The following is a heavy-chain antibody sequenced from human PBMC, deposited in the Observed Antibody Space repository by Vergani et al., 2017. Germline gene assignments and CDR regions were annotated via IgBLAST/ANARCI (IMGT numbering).Heavy chain of an antibody. V-gene: IGHV3-23*01. J-gene: IGHJ6*02. CDR1: GFTFSSYA. CDR3: ARDLGTYYDFWSATYGMDV. CDR2: ISCSGSTI. Sequence: EVQLLESGGGLVQPGGSLRLSCAASGFTFSSYAMSWVRQAPGKGLEWVSAISCSGSTIYYADSVKGRFTISRDNAKNSLYLQMNSLRAEDTAVYYCARDLGTYYDFWSATYGMDVWGQGTTVTVSS. D-gene: IGHD3-3*01.